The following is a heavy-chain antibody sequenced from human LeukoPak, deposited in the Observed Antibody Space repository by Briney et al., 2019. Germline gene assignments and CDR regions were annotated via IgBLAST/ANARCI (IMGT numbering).Heavy chain of an antibody. CDR3: ARDAKGSGYTGTFGY. V-gene: IGHV4-61*02. D-gene: IGHD5-12*01. J-gene: IGHJ4*02. Sequence: PSETLSLTCTLSGGSISSGSYYWSWIRQPAGKGLEWIGRIYTSGSTNYNPSLKSRVTISVDTSKNQFSLKLSSVTAADTAVYYCARDAKGSGYTGTFGYWGQGTLVTVSS. CDR2: IYTSGST. CDR1: GGSISSGSYY.